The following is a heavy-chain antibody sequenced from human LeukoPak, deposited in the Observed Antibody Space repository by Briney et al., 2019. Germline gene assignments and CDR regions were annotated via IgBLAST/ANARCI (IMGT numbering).Heavy chain of an antibody. CDR3: AKSGGYGLIDY. CDR1: GASVSGSNYY. D-gene: IGHD1-26*01. Sequence: SETLSLTCAASGASVSGSNYYWGWIRQPPGTGLEWIGNIYSSGSTYYNASLQSRVTISIDTSKNQFSLRLNSVTAAVTAMYFCAKSGGYGLIDYWGQGTRVIVSS. J-gene: IGHJ4*02. CDR2: IYSSGST. V-gene: IGHV4-39*01.